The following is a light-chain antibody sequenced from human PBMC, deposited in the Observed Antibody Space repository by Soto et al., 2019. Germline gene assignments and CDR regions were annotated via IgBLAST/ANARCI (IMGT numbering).Light chain of an antibody. V-gene: IGLV1-44*01. CDR2: TNN. CDR3: AAWDDSLKGVL. J-gene: IGLJ2*01. Sequence: QSVLTQTPSASGTPGQRVTMSCSGSNSNIGRNPVNWYQQLPGTAPKLLIYTNNQRSSGVPDRFSASKSGTSASLAISGLQSEDEAEYYCAAWDDSLKGVLFGGGTKLAVL. CDR1: NSNIGRNP.